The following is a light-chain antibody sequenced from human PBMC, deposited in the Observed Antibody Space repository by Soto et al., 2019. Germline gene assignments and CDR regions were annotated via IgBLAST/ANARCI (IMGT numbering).Light chain of an antibody. CDR2: AAS. CDR1: RTVGKDY. V-gene: IGKV3-20*01. Sequence: EIVLTQSPGTLSMSPGERATLSCRASRTVGKDYLAWYQQRPGQAPILIIYAASRRATGITDRFSGSGSGTAFTLTITRLEHEASAMYYCQQYAYSPLNFGGGTKVEIK. J-gene: IGKJ4*01. CDR3: QQYAYSPLN.